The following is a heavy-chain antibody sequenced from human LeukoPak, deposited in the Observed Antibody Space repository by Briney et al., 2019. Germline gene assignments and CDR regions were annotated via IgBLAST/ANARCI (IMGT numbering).Heavy chain of an antibody. CDR1: GGSFSGYY. J-gene: IGHJ4*02. D-gene: IGHD2/OR15-2a*01. Sequence: PSETLSLTCAVYGGSFSGYYWSWIRQPQGKGLEWIGEINHSGSTNYNPSLKSRVTISVDTSKNQFSLKLSSVTAADTAVYYCASLSMRRGILSADQILFDYWGQGTLVTVSS. CDR2: INHSGST. V-gene: IGHV4-34*01. CDR3: ASLSMRRGILSADQILFDY.